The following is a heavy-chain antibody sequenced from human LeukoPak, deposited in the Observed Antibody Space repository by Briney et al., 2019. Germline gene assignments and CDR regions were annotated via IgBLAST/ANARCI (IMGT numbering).Heavy chain of an antibody. J-gene: IGHJ4*02. Sequence: PGGSLGLSCSASGFTFSDYAMHWVRQAPGKGLEYVSAISSTGGSTYYADSVKGRFTISRDNSKNTLCLQMSSLRAEDTAVYYCAISQSGWYFYWGQGTLVTVSS. CDR2: ISSTGGST. CDR1: GFTFSDYA. V-gene: IGHV3-64D*09. CDR3: AISQSGWYFY. D-gene: IGHD6-19*01.